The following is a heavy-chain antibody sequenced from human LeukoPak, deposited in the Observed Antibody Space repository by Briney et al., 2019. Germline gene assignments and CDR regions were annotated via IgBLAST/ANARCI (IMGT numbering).Heavy chain of an antibody. CDR1: GYTFTGYY. J-gene: IGHJ5*02. CDR3: ARALVPAAQRLSS. V-gene: IGHV1-2*02. Sequence: GASVKVSCKASGYTFTGYYSHWVRQAPGQGLEWMGWINPNTGGTNYAQKFQGRVTMTRDTSISTAYMEVTRLRSDDTAVYYCARALVPAAQRLSSWGQGTLVTVSS. CDR2: INPNTGGT. D-gene: IGHD2-2*01.